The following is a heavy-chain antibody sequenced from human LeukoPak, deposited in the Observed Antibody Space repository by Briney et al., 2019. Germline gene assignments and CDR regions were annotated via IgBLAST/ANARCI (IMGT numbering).Heavy chain of an antibody. D-gene: IGHD1-26*01. CDR3: AKGCGSYLCLLDY. CDR1: GFTFSSYS. Sequence: PGGSLRLSCAASGFTFSSYSMNWVRQAPGKGLEWVSAISGSGGSTYYADSVKGRFTISRDNSKNTLYLQMNSLRAEDTAVYYCAKGCGSYLCLLDYWGQGTLVTVSS. V-gene: IGHV3-23*01. J-gene: IGHJ4*02. CDR2: ISGSGGST.